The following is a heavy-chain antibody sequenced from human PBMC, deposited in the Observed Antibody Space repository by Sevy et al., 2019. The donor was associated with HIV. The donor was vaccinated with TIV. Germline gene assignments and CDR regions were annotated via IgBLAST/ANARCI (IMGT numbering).Heavy chain of an antibody. CDR3: ASKSYGDYVEYFQH. V-gene: IGHV4-30-4*01. D-gene: IGHD4-17*01. J-gene: IGHJ1*01. Sequence: SETLSLTCTVSGGSISSGDYYWSWIRQPPGKGLEWIGYIYYSGSTYYNPSLKSRVTISVDTSKNQFSPKLSSVTAAETAVYYCASKSYGDYVEYFQHWGQGTLVTVSS. CDR2: IYYSGST. CDR1: GGSISSGDYY.